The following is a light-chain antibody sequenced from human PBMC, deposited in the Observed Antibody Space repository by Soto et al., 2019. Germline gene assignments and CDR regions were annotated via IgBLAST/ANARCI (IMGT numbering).Light chain of an antibody. Sequence: EIVLTQSPGTLYLSPGERDTLSCRASQSVSSSFLAWYQQKPGQAPRLLIYAASSRATGIPDRFSGSGSGTAFTLTISRLEPEDFAVYYCQQYGSSPGALTFGGGTKVEIK. V-gene: IGKV3-20*01. CDR1: QSVSSSF. CDR2: AAS. J-gene: IGKJ4*01. CDR3: QQYGSSPGALT.